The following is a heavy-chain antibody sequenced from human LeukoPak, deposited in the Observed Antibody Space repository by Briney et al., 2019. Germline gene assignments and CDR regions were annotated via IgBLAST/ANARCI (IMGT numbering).Heavy chain of an antibody. CDR1: GGSFSGYY. D-gene: IGHD1-14*01. CDR2: INHSGST. V-gene: IGHV4-34*01. Sequence: PSETLSLTCAVYGGSFSGYYWSWIRQPPGKGLEWIGEINHSGSTNYNPSLKSRVTISVDTSKNQFSLKLSSVTAADTAVYSCARPEEAYGMDVWGQGTTVTVSS. J-gene: IGHJ6*02. CDR3: ARPEEAYGMDV.